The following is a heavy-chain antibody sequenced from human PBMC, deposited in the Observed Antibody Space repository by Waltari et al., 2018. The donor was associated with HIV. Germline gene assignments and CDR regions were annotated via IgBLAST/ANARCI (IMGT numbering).Heavy chain of an antibody. V-gene: IGHV3-7*04. Sequence: EVQLVESGGGLVQPGGSLRVLCEALGITFSIHWMMWVRQAPGKGLEYVANINKDESEKYYVDAVKGRFTISRDNAKNSLYLQMNSLRAEDTAVYFCVRDGFWSFDFWGQGTQVTVSS. CDR3: VRDGFWSFDF. J-gene: IGHJ4*02. CDR1: GITFSIHW. D-gene: IGHD2-2*03. CDR2: INKDESEK.